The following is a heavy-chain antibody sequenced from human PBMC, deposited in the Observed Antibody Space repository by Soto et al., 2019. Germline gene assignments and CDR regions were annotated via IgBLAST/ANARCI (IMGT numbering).Heavy chain of an antibody. V-gene: IGHV3-23*01. CDR1: GFTFSSYA. Sequence: GGSLRLSCAASGFTFSSYAMSWVRQAPGKGLEWVSAISGSGGSTYYADSVKGRFTISRDNSKNTLYLQMDSLRAEDTAVYYCAKMPKADYYGSGSYWPVAFDIWGQGTMVTVSS. CDR3: AKMPKADYYGSGSYWPVAFDI. J-gene: IGHJ3*02. D-gene: IGHD3-10*01. CDR2: ISGSGGST.